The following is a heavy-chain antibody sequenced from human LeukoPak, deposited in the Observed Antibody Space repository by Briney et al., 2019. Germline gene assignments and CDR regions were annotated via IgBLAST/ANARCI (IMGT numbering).Heavy chain of an antibody. D-gene: IGHD3-10*01. CDR3: ARDITYYYGSGSPPNY. CDR1: GFTFSSYS. J-gene: IGHJ4*02. V-gene: IGHV3-21*01. CDR2: ISSSSSYI. Sequence: GGSLRLSCAASGFTFSSYSVNWVRQAPGKGLEWVSSISSSSSYIYYADSVKGRFTISRDNAKNSLYLQMNSLRAEDTAVYYCARDITYYYGSGSPPNYWGQGTLVTVSS.